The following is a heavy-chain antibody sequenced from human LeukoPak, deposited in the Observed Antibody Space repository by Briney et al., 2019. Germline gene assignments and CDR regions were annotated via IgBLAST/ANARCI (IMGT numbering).Heavy chain of an antibody. J-gene: IGHJ2*01. Sequence: PGGSLRLSCAASGFTFSSYWMTWVRQAPGKGLEWVANINQDGSEKYYVDSVKGRFTISRANAKNSLFLQMNSLRAEDTAVYYCARDVWAGQWYFDLWGRGTLVTVSS. CDR2: INQDGSEK. V-gene: IGHV3-7*01. CDR1: GFTFSSYW. D-gene: IGHD6-19*01. CDR3: ARDVWAGQWYFDL.